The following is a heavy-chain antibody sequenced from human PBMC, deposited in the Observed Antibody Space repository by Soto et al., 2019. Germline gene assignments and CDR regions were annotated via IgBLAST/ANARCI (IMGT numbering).Heavy chain of an antibody. CDR1: GFTFSSYE. CDR2: ISSSGSTI. J-gene: IGHJ6*02. CDR3: ARDLKSGGSYYYYGMDV. D-gene: IGHD1-26*01. V-gene: IGHV3-48*03. Sequence: GGSLRLSCAASGFTFSSYEMNWVRQAPGKGLEWVSYISSSGSTIYYADSVKGRFTISRDNAKNSLYLQMNSLRAEDTAVYYCARDLKSGGSYYYYGMDVWGQGTTVTVSS.